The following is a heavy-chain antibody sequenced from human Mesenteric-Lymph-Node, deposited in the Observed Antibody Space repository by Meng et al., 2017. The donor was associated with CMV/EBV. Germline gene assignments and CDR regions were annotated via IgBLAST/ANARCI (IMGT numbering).Heavy chain of an antibody. D-gene: IGHD6-13*01. CDR2: ISRHSSYI. CDR1: GFTFNTYN. Sequence: GESLKISCATSGFTFNTYNMNWVRQTPGKGLEWVSSISRHSSYIYYADSVKGRFTISRDDAKNSLSLQMNGLRAEDTAVYFCARDHASWYTARYHYYGMDVWGQGTTVTVSS. CDR3: ARDHASWYTARYHYYGMDV. J-gene: IGHJ6*02. V-gene: IGHV3-21*06.